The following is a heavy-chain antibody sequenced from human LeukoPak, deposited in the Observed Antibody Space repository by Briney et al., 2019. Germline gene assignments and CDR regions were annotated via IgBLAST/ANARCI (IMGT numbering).Heavy chain of an antibody. J-gene: IGHJ5*02. CDR1: GGPFSGYY. D-gene: IGHD6-13*01. V-gene: IGHV4-34*01. CDR3: ARVPLAAALGSDWFDP. CDR2: INHSGST. Sequence: SETLSLTCAVYGGPFSGYYWSWIRQPPGKGLGWIGEINHSGSTNYNPSLKSRVTISVDTSKNQFSLKLSSVTAADTAVYYCARVPLAAALGSDWFDPWGQGTLVTVSS.